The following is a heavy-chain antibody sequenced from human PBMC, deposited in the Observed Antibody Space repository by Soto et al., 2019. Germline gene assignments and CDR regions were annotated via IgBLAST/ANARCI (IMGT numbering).Heavy chain of an antibody. CDR3: ARGPVGGITKEGYFAH. CDR2: ISQSGTI. J-gene: IGHJ4*02. D-gene: IGHD3-9*01. Sequence: QVQLQQWGAGLLKPSETLSLTCAVYGGSFSGYYWNWIRQPPGKGLEWIGEISQSGTINYNPSLXGXVXLXXDASKSQFSLWLTSVTAADTAVYYCARGPVGGITKEGYFAHWGQGSLLTVSS. CDR1: GGSFSGYY. V-gene: IGHV4-34*02.